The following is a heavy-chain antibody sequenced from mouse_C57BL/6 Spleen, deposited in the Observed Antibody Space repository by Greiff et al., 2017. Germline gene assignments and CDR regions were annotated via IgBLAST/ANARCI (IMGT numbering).Heavy chain of an antibody. Sequence: VQLQQSGPELVRPGVSVKISCKGSGYTFTDYAMHWVKQSHAKSLEWIGVISTYYGDASYNQKFKDKATITVDKSSSTAYMELARLTSEDSAVYYCGRGRITSVVAGWGQGTLVTVSA. CDR2: ISTYYGDA. CDR1: GYTFTDYA. D-gene: IGHD1-1*01. V-gene: IGHV1-67*01. J-gene: IGHJ3*02. CDR3: GRGRITSVVAG.